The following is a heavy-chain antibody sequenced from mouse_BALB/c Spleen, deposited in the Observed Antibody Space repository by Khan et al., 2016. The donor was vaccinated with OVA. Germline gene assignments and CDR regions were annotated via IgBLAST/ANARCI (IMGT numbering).Heavy chain of an antibody. Sequence: QVQLKESGPGLVAPSQSLSITCTVSGFSLSSYGVNWVRQPPGKGLEWLGVIWGDGSTNYHSALTSRLTTSKDNYKSQVFLKLNSLQSDDTATYYCARCGDLYAMDYWGQGTSVTVSA. V-gene: IGHV2-3*01. J-gene: IGHJ4*01. CDR2: IWGDGST. CDR3: ARCGDLYAMDY. CDR1: GFSLSSYG.